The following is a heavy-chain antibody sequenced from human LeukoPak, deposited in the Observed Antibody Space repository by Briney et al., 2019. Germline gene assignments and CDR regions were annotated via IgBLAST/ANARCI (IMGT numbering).Heavy chain of an antibody. CDR2: ISWNSGNI. V-gene: IGHV3-9*01. Sequence: GGSLRLSCAASGFTFNDYAMHWVREAPGKGLEWVSGISWNSGNIGYADSVKGRFTISRDNAKNSLYLQMNSLRAEDTALYYCTKDIGPYGNYYYGMDVWGQGITVTVSS. CDR1: GFTFNDYA. CDR3: TKDIGPYGNYYYGMDV. D-gene: IGHD3-10*01. J-gene: IGHJ6*02.